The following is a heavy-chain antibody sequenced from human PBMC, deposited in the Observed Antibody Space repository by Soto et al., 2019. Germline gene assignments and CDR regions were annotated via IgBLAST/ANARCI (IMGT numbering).Heavy chain of an antibody. V-gene: IGHV3-66*01. Sequence: GGSLRLSCAASGFTVSSNYMSWVRQAPGKGLEWVSVIYSGGSTYYADSVKGRFTISRDNSKNTLYLQMNSLRAEDTAVYYCARETGREYPSGDFDYWGQGTLVTVSS. CDR3: ARETGREYPSGDFDY. D-gene: IGHD6-25*01. J-gene: IGHJ4*02. CDR1: GFTVSSNY. CDR2: IYSGGST.